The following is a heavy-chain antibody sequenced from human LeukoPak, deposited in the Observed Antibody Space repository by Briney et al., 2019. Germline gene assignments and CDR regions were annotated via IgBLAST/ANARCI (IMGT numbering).Heavy chain of an antibody. Sequence: ASVKVSCKDSGYTFTSYGISWVRQAPGQGLEWMGWISAYNGNTNYAQKLQGRVTMTTDTSTSTAYMELRSLRSDDTAVYYCASSGARYCSSTSCFFDYWGQGTLVTVSS. CDR3: ASSGARYCSSTSCFFDY. CDR2: ISAYNGNT. CDR1: GYTFTSYG. V-gene: IGHV1-18*01. J-gene: IGHJ4*02. D-gene: IGHD2-2*01.